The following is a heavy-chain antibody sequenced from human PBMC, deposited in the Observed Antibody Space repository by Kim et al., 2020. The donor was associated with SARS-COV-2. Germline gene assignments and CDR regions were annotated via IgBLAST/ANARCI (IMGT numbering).Heavy chain of an antibody. V-gene: IGHV4-34*01. CDR3: ARSKGIGRDSSGYYLPY. J-gene: IGHJ4*02. D-gene: IGHD3-22*01. Sequence: LKSRVTISVDTSKNQFSLKLSSVTAADTAVYYCARSKGIGRDSSGYYLPYWGQGTLVTVSS.